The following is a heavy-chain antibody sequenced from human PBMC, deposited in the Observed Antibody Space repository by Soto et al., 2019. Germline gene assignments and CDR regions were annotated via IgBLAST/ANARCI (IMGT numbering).Heavy chain of an antibody. CDR2: VYSSGTT. J-gene: IGHJ4*02. CDR1: GGSINSYW. Sequence: SETLSLTCSVSGGSINSYWWSWIRQPAGKGLEWVGRVYSSGTTDYNPSLNSRATLSVETSKNQFSLKLSSVTAADTAVYYCARDIGSYAYGEGYWGQGIQVTVSS. CDR3: ARDIGSYAYGEGY. D-gene: IGHD3-10*01. V-gene: IGHV4-4*07.